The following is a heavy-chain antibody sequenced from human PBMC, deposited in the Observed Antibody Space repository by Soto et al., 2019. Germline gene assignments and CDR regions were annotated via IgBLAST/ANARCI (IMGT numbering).Heavy chain of an antibody. CDR1: GFTFRNYA. D-gene: IGHD3-16*01. V-gene: IGHV3-64*02. CDR3: ARGRGTAPPTKYWYFDL. CDR2: ITSQGGTT. Sequence: PGGSLRLSCAASGFTFRNYAMHWVRQAPGKGLEFVSAITSQGGTTYYADSVKDRFTISRDNSKHMLYLQQGSLRGDDMAVYYCARGRGTAPPTKYWYFDLWGRGALVTVSS. J-gene: IGHJ2*01.